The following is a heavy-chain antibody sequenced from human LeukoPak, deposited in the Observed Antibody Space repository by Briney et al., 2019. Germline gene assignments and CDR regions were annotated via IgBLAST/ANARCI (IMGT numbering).Heavy chain of an antibody. V-gene: IGHV3-23*01. CDR1: GSTFSSYA. CDR3: AKDRTVXXASDY. D-gene: IGHD6-19*01. CDR2: ISGSGGST. J-gene: IGHJ4*02. Sequence: GGSLRLSCAASGSTFSSYAMSWVRQAPGKGLEWVSAISGSGGSTYYADSVKGRFTISRDNSRNTLYLQMNSLRAEDTAVYYCAKDRTVXXASDYWGQGTLVTVSS.